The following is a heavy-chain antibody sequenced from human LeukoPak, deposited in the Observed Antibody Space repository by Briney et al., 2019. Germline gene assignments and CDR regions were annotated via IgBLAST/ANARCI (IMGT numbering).Heavy chain of an antibody. D-gene: IGHD3-22*01. CDR2: INHSGST. V-gene: IGHV4-34*01. J-gene: IGHJ3*02. CDR3: ARVDVIVSDAFDI. CDR1: GGSFSGYY. Sequence: PSETLSLTCAVYGGSFSGYYWSWIRQPPGKGLEWIGEINHSGSTNYNPSLKSRVTISVDTSKNQFSLKLSSVTAADTAVYYCARVDVIVSDAFDIWGQGTMVTVSS.